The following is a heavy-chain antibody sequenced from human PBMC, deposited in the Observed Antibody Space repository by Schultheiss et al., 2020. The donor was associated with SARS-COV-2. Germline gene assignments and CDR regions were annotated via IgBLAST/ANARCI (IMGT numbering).Heavy chain of an antibody. D-gene: IGHD1-26*01. J-gene: IGHJ3*02. CDR3: ARGRWIVGATTGAFDI. CDR2: INHSGST. V-gene: IGHV4-34*01. Sequence: SETLSLTCAVYGGSFSGYYWSWIRQPPGKGLEWIGEINHSGSTNYNPSLKNRVTISVDTSKNQFSLKLSSVTAADTAVYYCARGRWIVGATTGAFDIWGQGTMVTVSS. CDR1: GGSFSGYY.